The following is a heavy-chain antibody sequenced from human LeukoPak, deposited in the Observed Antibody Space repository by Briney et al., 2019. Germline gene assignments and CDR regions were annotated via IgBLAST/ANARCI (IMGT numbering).Heavy chain of an antibody. CDR1: GFTFSSYA. CDR3: AGISSPYYGMDV. Sequence: GGSLRLSCAASGFTFSSYAMHWVRQAPGKGLEWVAVISYDGSNKYYADSVKGRFTISRDNSKNTLYLQMNSLRAEDTAVYYCAGISSPYYGMDVWGQGTTVTVSS. V-gene: IGHV3-30-3*01. CDR2: ISYDGSNK. J-gene: IGHJ6*02.